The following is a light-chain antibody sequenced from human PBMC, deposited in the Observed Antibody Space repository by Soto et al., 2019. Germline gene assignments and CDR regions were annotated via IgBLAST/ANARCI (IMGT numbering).Light chain of an antibody. J-gene: IGKJ2*01. CDR3: QQYNTYPFT. V-gene: IGKV1-5*03. CDR1: LSISSY. CDR2: QAS. Sequence: DIQMTQSPTFLSASVGDRVTITCRASLSISSYLAWYHQKPGQAPKLLIYQASTLENGVPSRISGSGSGTEFTITISSLQPDDFAPYHRQQYNTYPFTFGQGTKLEI.